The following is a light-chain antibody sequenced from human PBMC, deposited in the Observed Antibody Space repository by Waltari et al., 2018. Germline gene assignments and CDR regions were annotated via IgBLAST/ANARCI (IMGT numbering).Light chain of an antibody. V-gene: IGKV2-28*01. Sequence: EIAMTQSPLSLSVTPGEPASISCRSSQSLLHNDGLNYLDWYLWRPGQSPQLLIYLGSNRASGMSDRISGSGSGTDFTLKISRVEAEDVGLYYCMQGIQSPVTFGQGTRLEIK. CDR2: LGS. J-gene: IGKJ5*01. CDR1: QSLLHNDGLNY. CDR3: MQGIQSPVT.